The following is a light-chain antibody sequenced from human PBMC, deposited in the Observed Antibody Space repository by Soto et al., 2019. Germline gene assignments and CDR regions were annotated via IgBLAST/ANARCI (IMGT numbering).Light chain of an antibody. Sequence: QSALTQPPSASGSPGQSVTISCTGSNVGEYDYVSWYQQHPGKAPNLMIHEVTKRPSGVPDLFSGSKSGNTASLTVSGLQDDEEADYYCCSDEGSANWVFGGGTKLTVL. CDR2: EVT. J-gene: IGLJ3*02. CDR1: NVGEYDY. CDR3: CSDEGSANWV. V-gene: IGLV2-8*01.